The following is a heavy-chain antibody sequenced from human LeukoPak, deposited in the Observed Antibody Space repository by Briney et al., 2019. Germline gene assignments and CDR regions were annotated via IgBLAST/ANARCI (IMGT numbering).Heavy chain of an antibody. CDR2: IIPIFGTA. V-gene: IGHV1-69*05. CDR3: ARREMATSADEN. D-gene: IGHD5-24*01. J-gene: IGHJ4*02. CDR1: GGTFSSYA. Sequence: SVKVSCKASGGTFSSYAISWVRQAPGQGLEWMGGIIPIFGTANYAQKFQGRVTITTDESTSTAYMELSGLRSEDTAVYYCARREMATSADENWGQGTLVTVSS.